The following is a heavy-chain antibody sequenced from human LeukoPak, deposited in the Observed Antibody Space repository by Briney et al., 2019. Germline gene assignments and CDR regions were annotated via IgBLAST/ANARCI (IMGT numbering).Heavy chain of an antibody. D-gene: IGHD3-3*01. CDR1: GGSISSYY. Sequence: SETLSLTCTVSGGSISSYYWSWIRQPPGKGLEWIGEINHSGSTNYNPSLKSRVTISVDTSKNQFSLKLSSVTAADTAVYYCARGGYDFWSGYYRHGNRFDPWGQGTLVTVSS. J-gene: IGHJ5*02. V-gene: IGHV4-34*01. CDR2: INHSGST. CDR3: ARGGYDFWSGYYRHGNRFDP.